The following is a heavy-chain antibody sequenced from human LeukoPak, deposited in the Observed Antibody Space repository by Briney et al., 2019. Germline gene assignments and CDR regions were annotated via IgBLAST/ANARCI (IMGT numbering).Heavy chain of an antibody. Sequence: GASVKVSCKAFGYTFTTYYIHWVRQAPGQGLEWMGGIIPIFGTANYAQKFQGRVTITTDESTSTAYMELSSLRSEDTAVYYCARPPTPYCSGGSCYVSLDYWGQGTLVTVSS. J-gene: IGHJ4*02. CDR2: IIPIFGTA. V-gene: IGHV1-69*05. CDR3: ARPPTPYCSGGSCYVSLDY. CDR1: GYTFTTYY. D-gene: IGHD2-15*01.